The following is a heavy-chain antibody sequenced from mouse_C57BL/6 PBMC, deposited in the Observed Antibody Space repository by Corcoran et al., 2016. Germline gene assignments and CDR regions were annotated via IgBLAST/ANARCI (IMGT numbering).Heavy chain of an antibody. CDR2: INTYSGVP. CDR1: RYTFTTYG. D-gene: IGHD1-1*01. J-gene: IGHJ2*01. V-gene: IGHV9-3*01. Sequence: QIQLVQSGPELKKPGETVKISCKASRYTFTTYGMSWVKQAPGKGLKWMGWINTYSGVPTYADDFKGRFAFSLETSASTAYLQINNLKNEDTATYFCARTGPPLTTVVATDYWGQGTTLTVSS. CDR3: ARTGPPLTTVVATDY.